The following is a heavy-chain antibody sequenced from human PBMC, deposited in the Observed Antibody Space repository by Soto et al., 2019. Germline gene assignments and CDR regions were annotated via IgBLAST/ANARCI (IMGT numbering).Heavy chain of an antibody. V-gene: IGHV3-9*01. Sequence: EVQLVESGGGLVQPGRSLRLSCAASGFTFDDYAMHWVRQAPGKGLEWVSGISWNSGSIGYADSVKGRFTISRDNAKNSLYLQMNRLRAEDTALYYCAKGLGGYYYYGMDVWGQGTTVTVSS. CDR1: GFTFDDYA. J-gene: IGHJ6*02. CDR2: ISWNSGSI. D-gene: IGHD3-16*01. CDR3: AKGLGGYYYYGMDV.